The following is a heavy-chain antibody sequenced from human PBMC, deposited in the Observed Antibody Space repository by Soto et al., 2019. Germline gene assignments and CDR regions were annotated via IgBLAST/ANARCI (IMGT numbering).Heavy chain of an antibody. Sequence: GGSLRLSCAASGFTLSKYGMHWVRQAPGKGLEWLAVISDDGSNKYYADYVKCRLTISRDNSKNTLYLQMNSLRLEDTAVYYCAKEGGFRTESPLYYYGMDVWGQGTTVTVSS. D-gene: IGHD6-25*01. CDR3: AKEGGFRTESPLYYYGMDV. V-gene: IGHV3-30*18. J-gene: IGHJ6*02. CDR2: ISDDGSNK. CDR1: GFTLSKYG.